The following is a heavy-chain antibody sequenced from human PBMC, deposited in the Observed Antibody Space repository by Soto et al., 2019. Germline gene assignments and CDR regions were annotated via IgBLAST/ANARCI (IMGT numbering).Heavy chain of an antibody. Sequence: VQVLESGGGLVQPGGSLRLSCEASGFTFSTYAMSWVRQAPGKGLELVSVVTAGGHSTYYADSVEGRFSVSIDNYKSTSYLQMNSLRAEDTAIYYCARSAGLCTSANYYPHWFDPWGQGTLVTVSS. CDR3: ARSAGLCTSANYYPHWFDP. V-gene: IGHV3-23*01. D-gene: IGHD2-2*01. J-gene: IGHJ5*02. CDR1: GFTFSTYA. CDR2: VTAGGHST.